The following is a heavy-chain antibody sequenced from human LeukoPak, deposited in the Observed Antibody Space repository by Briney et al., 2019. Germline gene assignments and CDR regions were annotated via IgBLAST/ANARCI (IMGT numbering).Heavy chain of an antibody. Sequence: GGSLRLSCAASGFTFSSYAMSWVRQAPGKGLEWVSAISGSGGSTYYADSVKGRFTISRDNSKNTLYLQMNSLRAEDTAVYYCARVLRVLDYYDSSGYSPPIYFDYWGQGTLVTVSS. J-gene: IGHJ4*02. CDR2: ISGSGGST. CDR3: ARVLRVLDYYDSSGYSPPIYFDY. CDR1: GFTFSSYA. V-gene: IGHV3-23*01. D-gene: IGHD3-22*01.